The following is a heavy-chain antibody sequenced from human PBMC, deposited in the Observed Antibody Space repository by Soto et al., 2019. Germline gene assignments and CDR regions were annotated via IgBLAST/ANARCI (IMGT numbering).Heavy chain of an antibody. CDR2: IYWDDDI. CDR3: ADRRGGAPNV. CDR1: GVSLTSTGVG. V-gene: IGHV2-5*02. Sequence: QITLKESGPTLMKPTQNLTLTCTLSGVSLTSTGVGVDWIRQPPGKALEWLALIYWDDDIRYSPSMKNRLTIAKDISKNQVALTLTNMDPVDTAAYNWADRRGGAPNVWGQGRLVTVSS. J-gene: IGHJ4*02. D-gene: IGHD2-8*01.